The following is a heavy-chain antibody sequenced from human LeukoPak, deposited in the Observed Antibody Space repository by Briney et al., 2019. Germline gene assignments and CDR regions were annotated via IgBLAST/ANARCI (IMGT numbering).Heavy chain of an antibody. Sequence: SETLSLICAVCGGSFSGYYWSWIRQPPGKGLEWIGEINHSGSTNYNPSLKSRVTISVDTSKNHFSLKLSSVTAADTAVYYCARTHYYGSGSYLDAFDIWGQGTMVTVSS. CDR3: ARTHYYGSGSYLDAFDI. V-gene: IGHV4-34*01. D-gene: IGHD3-10*01. CDR2: INHSGST. CDR1: GGSFSGYY. J-gene: IGHJ3*02.